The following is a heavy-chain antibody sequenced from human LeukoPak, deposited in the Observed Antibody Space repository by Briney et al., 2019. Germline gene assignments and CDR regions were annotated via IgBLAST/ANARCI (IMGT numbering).Heavy chain of an antibody. D-gene: IGHD2-2*02. V-gene: IGHV3-21*01. CDR2: ISSSSSYI. CDR1: GFTFSSYS. J-gene: IGHJ5*02. CDR3: ARGVRYCSSTSCYRFDWFDP. Sequence: GGSLRLSCAASGFTFSSYSMNWVRQAPGKGLEWVSSISSSSSYIYYADSVKGRFTISRDNAKNSLYLQMNSLRAEDTAVYYCARGVRYCSSTSCYRFDWFDPWGQGTLVTVSS.